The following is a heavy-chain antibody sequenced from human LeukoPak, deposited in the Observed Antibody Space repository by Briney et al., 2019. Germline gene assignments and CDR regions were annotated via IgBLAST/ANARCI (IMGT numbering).Heavy chain of an antibody. Sequence: SETLSLTCTVSGGSISSYYRSWIRQPPGKGLEWIGYIYHSGSTNYNPSLKSRVTISVDTSKNQFSLKLSSVTAADTAVYYCARDSIWFDPWGQGTLVTVSS. V-gene: IGHV4-59*01. CDR1: GGSISSYY. D-gene: IGHD3-3*02. CDR3: ARDSIWFDP. CDR2: IYHSGST. J-gene: IGHJ5*02.